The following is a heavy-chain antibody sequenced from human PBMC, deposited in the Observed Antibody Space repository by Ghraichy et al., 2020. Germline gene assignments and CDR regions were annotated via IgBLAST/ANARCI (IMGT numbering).Heavy chain of an antibody. Sequence: GESLNISCAASGFTVSSNYMSWVRQAPGKGLEWVSVIYSGGSTYYADSVKGRFTISRDNSKNTLYLQMNSLRAEDTAVYYCARIQLWSHYWGQGTLVTVSS. J-gene: IGHJ4*02. CDR2: IYSGGST. V-gene: IGHV3-66*02. D-gene: IGHD5-18*01. CDR3: ARIQLWSHY. CDR1: GFTVSSNY.